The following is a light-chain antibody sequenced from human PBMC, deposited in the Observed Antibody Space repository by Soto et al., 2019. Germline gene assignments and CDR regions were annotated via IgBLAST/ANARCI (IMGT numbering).Light chain of an antibody. V-gene: IGKV3-20*01. Sequence: ERVLTQSPFTLSLSPVERATLSCIVCHSVSSSYLSWYQQKPGQAPRLLIYSASSRATGIPDRFSGSGSGADYTLTISRLEPEDSAMYYCQQYGYSFWTFGQGTKVDIK. CDR3: QQYGYSFWT. CDR2: SAS. J-gene: IGKJ1*01. CDR1: HSVSSSY.